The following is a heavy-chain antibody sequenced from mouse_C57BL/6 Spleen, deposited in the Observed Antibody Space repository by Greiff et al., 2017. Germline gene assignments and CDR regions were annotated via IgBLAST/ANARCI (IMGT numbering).Heavy chain of an antibody. V-gene: IGHV1-39*01. Sequence: EVQLQQSGPELVKPGASVKISCKASGYSFTDYNMNWVKQSNGKSLEWIGVINPNYGTTSYTQKFKGKATLTVDQSSSTAYMQLNSLTSDDSAFYYCARGVSYYGSPWFAYWGQGTLVTVSA. CDR2: INPNYGTT. CDR3: ARGVSYYGSPWFAY. J-gene: IGHJ3*01. CDR1: GYSFTDYN. D-gene: IGHD1-1*01.